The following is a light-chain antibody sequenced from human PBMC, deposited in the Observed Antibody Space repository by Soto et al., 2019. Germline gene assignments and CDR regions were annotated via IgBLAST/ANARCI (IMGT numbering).Light chain of an antibody. Sequence: DIQVTQSPSSLSASVGDRVTITCRASQSISVYLNWYQQKPGRAPKLLISASSSLQSGVPSRFRGSGSGTAFTLTISSLRPEDFATYYCQQAYSTPLTFGQGTKVDIK. CDR3: QQAYSTPLT. J-gene: IGKJ1*01. V-gene: IGKV1-39*01. CDR2: ASS. CDR1: QSISVY.